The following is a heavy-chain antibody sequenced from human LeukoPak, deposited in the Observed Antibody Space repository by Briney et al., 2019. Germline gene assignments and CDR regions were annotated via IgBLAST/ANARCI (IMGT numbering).Heavy chain of an antibody. CDR2: IIMDGSKK. V-gene: IGHV3-30*04. J-gene: IGHJ4*02. CDR3: ARGELDYYDSSGYYLYY. D-gene: IGHD3-22*01. Sequence: GFPRLLFAAPGFNFQCLSIQRVRQAPSQGLEWVGGIIMDGSKKYYADSVKGRFPISRENSKNTLYLQMNSRRAEDTAVYYCARGELDYYDSSGYYLYYWGQGPLVTVSS. CDR1: GFNFQCLS.